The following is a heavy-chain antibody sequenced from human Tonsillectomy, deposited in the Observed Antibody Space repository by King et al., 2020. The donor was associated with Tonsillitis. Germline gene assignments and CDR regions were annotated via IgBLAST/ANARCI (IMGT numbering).Heavy chain of an antibody. CDR1: CGSLRRFY. CDR2: IYFSGRT. V-gene: IGHV4-59*08. D-gene: IGHD3-3*01. Sequence: VQLQESGPGLVKPSETPSLTCTVSCGSLRRFYWSWIRQPPGKGLEWIRDIYFSGRTAYKPSLKSRVTISVDTSRNQFSLKLSSVTAADTAVYYCARRGFWSGYSTFDYWGQGTLVTVSS. CDR3: ARRGFWSGYSTFDY. J-gene: IGHJ4*02.